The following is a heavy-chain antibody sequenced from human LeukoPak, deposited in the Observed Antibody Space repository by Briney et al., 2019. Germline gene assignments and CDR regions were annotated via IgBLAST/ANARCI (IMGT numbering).Heavy chain of an antibody. CDR1: GYSFTSYW. J-gene: IGHJ6*03. V-gene: IGHV5-51*01. D-gene: IGHD1-20*01. CDR3: ARHNWNPYYYYYMDV. CDR2: IYPGDSDT. Sequence: GESLKISCKGFGYSFTSYWIGWVRQMPGKGLEWMGIIYPGDSDTRYSPSFQGQVTISAGKSISTAYLQWSSLKASDTAMYYCARHNWNPYYYYYMDVWGKGTTVTVSS.